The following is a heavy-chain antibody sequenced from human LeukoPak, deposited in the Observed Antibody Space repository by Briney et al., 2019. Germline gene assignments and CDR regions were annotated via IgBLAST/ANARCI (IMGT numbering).Heavy chain of an antibody. CDR3: ARIPPRLLADY. CDR2: IYYSGST. D-gene: IGHD2-15*01. J-gene: IGHJ4*02. Sequence: SETLSLTCTVSGGSISSYYWSWIRQPPGKGLEWIGYIYYSGSTNYNPSLKSRVTISVDTSKNQFSLKLSSVTAADTAVYYCARIPPRLLADYWGQGTLVTVYS. V-gene: IGHV4-59*12. CDR1: GGSISSYY.